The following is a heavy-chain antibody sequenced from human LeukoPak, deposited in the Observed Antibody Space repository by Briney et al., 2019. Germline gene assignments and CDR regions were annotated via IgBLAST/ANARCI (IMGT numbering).Heavy chain of an antibody. Sequence: KASETLSLTCSVSGGSVSTYYWSWIRQPARKGLEWIGRVYRSGNTNYNPSLKSRVTMSVDTSRNQICLRLRSVTAADTAVYYCARDDFEYSVHYGMDVWGQGTTVTVSS. CDR1: GGSVSTYY. V-gene: IGHV4-4*07. J-gene: IGHJ6*02. D-gene: IGHD3-9*01. CDR2: VYRSGNT. CDR3: ARDDFEYSVHYGMDV.